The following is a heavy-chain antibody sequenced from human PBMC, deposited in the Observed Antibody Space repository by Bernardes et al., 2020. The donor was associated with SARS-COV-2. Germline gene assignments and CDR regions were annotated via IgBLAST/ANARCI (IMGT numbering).Heavy chain of an antibody. D-gene: IGHD5-18*01. CDR1: GFTFRSSV. CDR2: ISTGGSTK. Sequence: VGALILSCAASGFTFRSSVMNWVRQAPGKGLEWVSYISTGGSTKYYADSVKGRFTISRDNAKNSLYLQMNSLRAEDTAVYYCAREYTYGFDSWGQGTLVTVSS. V-gene: IGHV3-48*03. CDR3: AREYTYGFDS. J-gene: IGHJ4*02.